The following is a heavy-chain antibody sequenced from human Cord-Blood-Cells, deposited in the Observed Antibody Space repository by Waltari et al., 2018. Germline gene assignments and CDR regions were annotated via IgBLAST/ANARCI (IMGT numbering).Heavy chain of an antibody. CDR2: ISPIVGTA. CDR1: GGTFSSYA. Sequence: QVQLVQSGAEVKKPGSSVKVSCKASGGTFSSYAISWVRQAPGPGLEWMGGISPIVGTANYAQKVQGRVTITADESTSTAYMELSSLRSEDTAVYYCARGAHTWGAFDIWGQGTMVTVSS. CDR3: ARGAHTWGAFDI. J-gene: IGHJ3*02. D-gene: IGHD7-27*01. V-gene: IGHV1-69*12.